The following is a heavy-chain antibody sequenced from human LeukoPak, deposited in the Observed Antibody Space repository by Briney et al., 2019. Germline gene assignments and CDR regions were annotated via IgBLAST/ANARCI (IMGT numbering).Heavy chain of an antibody. V-gene: IGHV4-59*01. CDR2: IYYSGST. J-gene: IGHJ3*02. Sequence: SETLSLTCPVSAGSISSYYWSWIRQPPGKGLEWIGYIYYSGSTNYNPSLKSRVTISVDTSKNQFSLKLSSVSAADTAVYYCARGIVAVVTDAFDIWGQGTMVTVSS. D-gene: IGHD3-22*01. CDR1: AGSISSYY. CDR3: ARGIVAVVTDAFDI.